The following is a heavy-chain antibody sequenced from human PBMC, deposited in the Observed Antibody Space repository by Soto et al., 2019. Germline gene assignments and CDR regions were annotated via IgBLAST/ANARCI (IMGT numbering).Heavy chain of an antibody. CDR3: ASMKQQQVRFDY. CDR2: IYYSGST. CDR1: GGSISSYY. D-gene: IGHD6-13*01. V-gene: IGHV4-59*01. Sequence: PSETLSLTCTVSGGSISSYYWSWIRQPPGKGLEWIGYIYYSGSTNYNPSLKSRVTISVDTSKNQFSLKLSSVTAADTAVYYCASMKQQQVRFDYWGQGTLVTVSS. J-gene: IGHJ4*02.